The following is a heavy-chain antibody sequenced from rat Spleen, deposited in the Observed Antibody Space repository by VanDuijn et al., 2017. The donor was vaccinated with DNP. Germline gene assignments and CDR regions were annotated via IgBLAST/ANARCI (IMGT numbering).Heavy chain of an antibody. CDR2: ISPSGDTT. CDR1: GFTFSNYG. V-gene: IGHV5-19*01. D-gene: IGHD4-3*01. Sequence: EVQLVESGGDLVQPGRSLKLFCAASGFTFSNYGLHWIRQAPTKGLEWVASISPSGDTTYHRDSVKGRFTISRDNAKSTLYLQMNSLRSEDMATYYCIRWNSGHFDYWGQGVMVTVSS. CDR3: IRWNSGHFDY. J-gene: IGHJ2*01.